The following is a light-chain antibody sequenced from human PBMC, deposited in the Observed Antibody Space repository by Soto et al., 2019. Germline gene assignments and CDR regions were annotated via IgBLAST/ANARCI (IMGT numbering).Light chain of an antibody. CDR1: SSDVGVYNY. J-gene: IGLJ1*01. V-gene: IGLV2-14*01. CDR2: DVS. Sequence: QSALTQPASVSGSPGQSITISCTGTSSDVGVYNYVSWYQQHPGKAPKLMIFDVSNRPSGVSNRFSGSKSGNTASLTISGVQAEDEADCSSYTSSSTLGVFATGTKVTVL. CDR3: SSYTSSSTLGV.